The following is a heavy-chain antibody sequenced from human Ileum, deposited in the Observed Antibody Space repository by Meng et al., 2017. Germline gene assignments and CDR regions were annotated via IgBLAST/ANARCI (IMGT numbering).Heavy chain of an antibody. Sequence: QVQLQESGPGLGKPAQTVSLKGTGSGGSITSGDYYWSWIRQPPGKGLEWIGYIFCTGATYSNPSLKSRVTVSLDTSKSQFSLKLSSVTAADTAIYYCVSERRRSYFFDYWGQGTLVTVSS. CDR2: IFCTGAT. CDR3: VSERRRSYFFDY. CDR1: GGSITSGDYY. J-gene: IGHJ4*02. V-gene: IGHV4-30-4*01.